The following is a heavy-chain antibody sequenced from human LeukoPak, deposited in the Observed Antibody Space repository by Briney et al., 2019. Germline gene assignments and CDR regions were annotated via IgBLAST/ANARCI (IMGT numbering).Heavy chain of an antibody. D-gene: IGHD2-2*01. V-gene: IGHV4-39*07. CDR1: VGSISSSSYY. Sequence: SETLSLTCTVSVGSISSSSYYWGWIRQPPGKGLEWIGSIYYSGSTYSNPSLKSRVTISVDTSKNQFSLKLSSVTAADTAVYYCARLSKLGYCSSTSCYGRGYYYYYMDVWGKGTTVTISS. CDR3: ARLSKLGYCSSTSCYGRGYYYYYMDV. J-gene: IGHJ6*03. CDR2: IYYSGST.